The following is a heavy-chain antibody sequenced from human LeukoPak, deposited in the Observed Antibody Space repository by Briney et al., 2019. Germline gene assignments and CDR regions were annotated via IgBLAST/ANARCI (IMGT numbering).Heavy chain of an antibody. CDR3: ARGDIAAAGAYFDY. CDR1: GGSFSGYY. V-gene: IGHV4-34*01. J-gene: IGHJ4*02. D-gene: IGHD6-13*01. CDR2: INHSGST. Sequence: SETLSLTCAVYGGSFSGYYWSWIRQPPGKGLEWIGEINHSGSTNYNPSLKSRVTISVDTSKNQFSLKLSSVTAAETAVYYCARGDIAAAGAYFDYWGQGTLVTVSS.